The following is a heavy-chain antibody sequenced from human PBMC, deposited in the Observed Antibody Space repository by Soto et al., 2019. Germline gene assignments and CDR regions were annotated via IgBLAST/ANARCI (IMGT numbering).Heavy chain of an antibody. CDR1: GYTFTSYA. D-gene: IGHD3-3*01. CDR3: ASGPNRRITIFGVVIMPSAIDY. J-gene: IGHJ4*02. Sequence: GASVKVSCKASGYTFTSYAMHWVRQAPGQRLEWMGWINAGNGNTKYSQKFQGRVTITRDTSASTAYMELSSLRSEDTAVYYCASGPNRRITIFGVVIMPSAIDYWGQGTLVTVSS. V-gene: IGHV1-3*01. CDR2: INAGNGNT.